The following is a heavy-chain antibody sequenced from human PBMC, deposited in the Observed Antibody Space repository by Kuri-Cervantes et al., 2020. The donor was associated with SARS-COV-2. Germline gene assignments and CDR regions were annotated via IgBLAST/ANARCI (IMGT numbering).Heavy chain of an antibody. CDR3: ARRRGGYCSSTSCPGYFDY. J-gene: IGHJ4*02. V-gene: IGHV4-34*01. Sequence: SETLSLTCAVYGGSFSGYYWSWIRQPPGKGLEWIGEINHSGSTNYNPSLKSRVTISVDTSKNQFSLKLSSVTAADTAVYYCARRRGGYCSSTSCPGYFDYWGQGTLVTVSS. D-gene: IGHD2-2*01. CDR2: INHSGST. CDR1: GGSFSGYY.